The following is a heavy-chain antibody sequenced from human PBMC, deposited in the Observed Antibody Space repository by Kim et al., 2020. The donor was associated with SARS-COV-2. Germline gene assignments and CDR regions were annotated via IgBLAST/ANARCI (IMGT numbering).Heavy chain of an antibody. D-gene: IGHD6-19*01. J-gene: IGHJ4*02. Sequence: SQTLSLTCAISGDSVSSNSAAWNWIRQSPSRGLEWLGRTYYRSKWYNDYAVSVKSRITINPDTSKNQFSLQLNSVTPEDTAVYYCARDPQWLVYRVPYYFDYWGQGTLVTVSS. CDR3: ARDPQWLVYRVPYYFDY. V-gene: IGHV6-1*01. CDR2: TYYRSKWYN. CDR1: GDSVSSNSAA.